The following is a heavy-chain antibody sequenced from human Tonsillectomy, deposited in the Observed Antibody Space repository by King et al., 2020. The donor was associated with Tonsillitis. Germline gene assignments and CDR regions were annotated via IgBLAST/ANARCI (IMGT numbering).Heavy chain of an antibody. D-gene: IGHD6-13*01. V-gene: IGHV4-59*01. CDR2: IYYSGST. J-gene: IGHJ4*02. CDR1: GGSISSYY. Sequence: VQLQESGPGLVKPSETLSLTCTVSGGSISSYYWSWIRQPPGKGLEWIGYIYYSGSTNYNPSLNGRVTISVDTSKNQFSLKLTSVTAADTAVYYCARGHSTPDYWGQGTLVTVSS. CDR3: ARGHSTPDY.